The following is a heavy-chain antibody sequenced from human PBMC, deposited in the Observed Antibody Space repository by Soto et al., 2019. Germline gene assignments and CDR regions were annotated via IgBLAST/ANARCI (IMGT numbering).Heavy chain of an antibody. D-gene: IGHD3-10*01. V-gene: IGHV1-18*01. CDR3: ARDSASLVPGV. Sequence: QVQLVQSGAEVKKPGASVKVSCKASGYTFIRNGISWVRQAPGQGLEWMGWISAYNGNTEYAQKFQGRVTMTTVTSTSTAYVELRNLRSDDTAVYYCARDSASLVPGVWGQETTVTVSS. CDR1: GYTFIRNG. J-gene: IGHJ6*02. CDR2: ISAYNGNT.